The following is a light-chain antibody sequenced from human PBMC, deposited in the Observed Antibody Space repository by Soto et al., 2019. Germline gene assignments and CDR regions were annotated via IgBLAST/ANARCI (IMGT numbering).Light chain of an antibody. CDR2: DVS. V-gene: IGLV2-11*01. Sequence: QSVLTQPRSVSGSPGQSVTISCTGTSSDVGGYNYVSWYQQHPGKAPKLTIYDVSNRPSWVPDRISGSKSGNTASLTISGLQAEDEADYYCCSYAGSYTFVFGNGTKVTVL. CDR3: CSYAGSYTFV. CDR1: SSDVGGYNY. J-gene: IGLJ1*01.